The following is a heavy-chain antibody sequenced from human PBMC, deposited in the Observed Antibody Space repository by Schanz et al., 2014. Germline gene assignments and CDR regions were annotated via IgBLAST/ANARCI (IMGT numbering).Heavy chain of an antibody. CDR1: GFSFGTYA. D-gene: IGHD3-22*01. CDR3: AKDRSDTSGEDDY. V-gene: IGHV3-23*01. J-gene: IGHJ4*02. Sequence: EVHLLESGGGLVQPGGSLRLSCAASGFSFGTYAMSWVRQAPGKGLLWVSSISGTGGDDTYYADSVKGRFTISRDNSKNTLCLQMNSLRVEDSAIYYCAKDRSDTSGEDDYWGQGTLVTVSS. CDR2: ISGTGGDDT.